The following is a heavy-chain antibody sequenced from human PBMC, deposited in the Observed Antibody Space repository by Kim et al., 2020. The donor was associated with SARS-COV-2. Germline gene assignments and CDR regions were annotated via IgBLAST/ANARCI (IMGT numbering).Heavy chain of an antibody. V-gene: IGHV1-18*01. CDR3: ASLAIVNVPAATYYYYGMDV. CDR1: GYTFTSYG. CDR2: ISAYNGNT. J-gene: IGHJ6*02. D-gene: IGHD2-2*01. Sequence: ASVKVSCKASGYTFTSYGISWVRQAPGQGLEWMGWISAYNGNTNYAQKLQGRVTMTTGTSTSTAYMELRSLRSDDTAVYYCASLAIVNVPAATYYYYGMDVWGQGTTVTVSS.